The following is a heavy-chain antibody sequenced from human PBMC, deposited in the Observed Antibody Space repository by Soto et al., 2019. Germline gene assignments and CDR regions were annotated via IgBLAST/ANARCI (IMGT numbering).Heavy chain of an antibody. CDR1: GFSFSNYA. CDR2: IDSGVGST. Sequence: EVQLLVSGGGSVQPGGSLRLSCAASGFSFSNYAMSWVRQAPGTGLEWVSAIDSGVGSTYYAASVKGRFSISRDNSMNTLYLQMNSLRAEDTAIYYCTKEHSNYPDNWFDPWSQGTLVTVSS. D-gene: IGHD4-4*01. V-gene: IGHV3-23*01. J-gene: IGHJ5*02. CDR3: TKEHSNYPDNWFDP.